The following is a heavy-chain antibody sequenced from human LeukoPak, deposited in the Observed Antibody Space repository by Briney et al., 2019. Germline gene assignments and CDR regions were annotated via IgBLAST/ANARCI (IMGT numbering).Heavy chain of an antibody. V-gene: IGHV4-4*02. CDR2: ISYSGNT. Sequence: SETLSLTCGVSGASISRPYWWIWVRQPPGKGLEWIAEISYSGNTHYNPSLKSRVIISLDKSKNLVFLKLNSVTAADTAVYYCARQGRPYYDILTGYSIWNDAFDIWGQGTMVTVSS. J-gene: IGHJ3*02. CDR1: GASISRPYW. CDR3: ARQGRPYYDILTGYSIWNDAFDI. D-gene: IGHD3-9*01.